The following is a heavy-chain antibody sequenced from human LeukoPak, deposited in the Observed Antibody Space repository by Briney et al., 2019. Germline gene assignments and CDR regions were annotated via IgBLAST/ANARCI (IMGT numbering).Heavy chain of an antibody. D-gene: IGHD6-19*01. V-gene: IGHV3-21*01. CDR2: ISSSSSYI. Sequence: GGSLRLSCAASGLTFSSYSMNWVREAPGKGLEWVSSISSSSSYIYYADSVKGRFTISRDNAKNPLYLQMNSLRAEDTAVYYCARDLRIAVAGSDDYWGQGTLVTVSS. CDR1: GLTFSSYS. CDR3: ARDLRIAVAGSDDY. J-gene: IGHJ4*02.